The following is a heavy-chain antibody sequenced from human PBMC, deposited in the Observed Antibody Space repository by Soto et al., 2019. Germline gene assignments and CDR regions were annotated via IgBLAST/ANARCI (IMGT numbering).Heavy chain of an antibody. V-gene: IGHV3-23*01. D-gene: IGHD3-22*01. CDR1: GFTFSSYA. CDR2: ISGSGGST. J-gene: IGHJ6*02. CDR3: ATASWGLLPQPPGGGYYGMDV. Sequence: EVQLLESGGGLVQPGGSLRLSCAASGFTFSSYAMSWVRQAPGKGLEWVSAISGSGGSTYYADSVKGRFTISRDNSKNPLYLQMNSLRAEDTAVYYCATASWGLLPQPPGGGYYGMDVWGQGTTVTVSS.